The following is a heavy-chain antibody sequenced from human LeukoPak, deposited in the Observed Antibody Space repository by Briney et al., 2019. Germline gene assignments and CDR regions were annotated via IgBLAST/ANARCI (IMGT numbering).Heavy chain of an antibody. J-gene: IGHJ4*02. CDR2: IIPILGIA. CDR1: GGTFSSYA. Sequence: VASVKVSCKASGGTFSSYAISWVRQAPGQGLEWMGRIIPILGIANYAQKFQGRVTITADKSASTAYMELRSLRSDDTAVYYCARGPYDFWSGYYGHWGQGTLVTVSS. CDR3: ARGPYDFWSGYYGH. D-gene: IGHD3-3*01. V-gene: IGHV1-69*04.